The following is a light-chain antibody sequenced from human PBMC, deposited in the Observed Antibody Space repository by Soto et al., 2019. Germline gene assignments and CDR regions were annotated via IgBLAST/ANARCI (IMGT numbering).Light chain of an antibody. CDR2: DVS. V-gene: IGLV2-14*01. Sequence: QSALTQPASVSGSPGQSITISCTGTSSDVGGYNYVSWYQQHPGKAPKLMIYDVSNRPSGVSNRFSGSKSGNTASLTISGLQAEDEADYYCSSHTSSRTLDVVFGGGTKLTVL. J-gene: IGLJ2*01. CDR1: SSDVGGYNY. CDR3: SSHTSSRTLDVV.